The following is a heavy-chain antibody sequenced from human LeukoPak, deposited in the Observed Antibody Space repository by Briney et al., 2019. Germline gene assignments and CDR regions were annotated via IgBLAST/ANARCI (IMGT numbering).Heavy chain of an antibody. Sequence: ASVKVSCKASGYIFTTYGIRWVRQAPGQGLEWMGWISILYGETKYAQKFQGRLTMTTDTSTNTAYMELRSLRPDDTAIYYCARDFFHGHCSGLSCFLLDYWGQGSLVTVSS. D-gene: IGHD2-15*01. V-gene: IGHV1-18*01. J-gene: IGHJ4*02. CDR2: ISILYGET. CDR1: GYIFTTYG. CDR3: ARDFFHGHCSGLSCFLLDY.